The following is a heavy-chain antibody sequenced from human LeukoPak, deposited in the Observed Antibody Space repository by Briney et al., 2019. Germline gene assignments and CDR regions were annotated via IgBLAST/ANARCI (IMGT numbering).Heavy chain of an antibody. CDR3: ARRLAGTEDY. J-gene: IGHJ4*02. V-gene: IGHV4-38-2*01. CDR2: IYHSGST. D-gene: IGHD6-13*01. Sequence: SETLSLTCAVSGYSISRGYYRGWIRQPPRKGLEWIGSIYHSGSTYYNPSLKSRVTISVDTSKNQFSLKLSSVTAADTAVYYCARRLAGTEDYWGQGTLVTVSS. CDR1: GYSISRGYY.